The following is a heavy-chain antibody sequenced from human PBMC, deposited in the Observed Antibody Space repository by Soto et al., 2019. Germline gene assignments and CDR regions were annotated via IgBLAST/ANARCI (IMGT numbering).Heavy chain of an antibody. CDR1: GFTFSDYY. V-gene: IGHV3-11*06. CDR3: ARDGPRYCSSTSCSKGPSWFDP. J-gene: IGHJ5*02. CDR2: ISSSSSYT. Sequence: PGGSLRLSCAASGFTFSDYYMSWIRQAPGKGLEWVSYISSSSSYTNYADSVKGRFTISRDNAKNSLYLQMNSLRAEDTAVYYCARDGPRYCSSTSCSKGPSWFDPWGQGTLVTVSS. D-gene: IGHD2-2*01.